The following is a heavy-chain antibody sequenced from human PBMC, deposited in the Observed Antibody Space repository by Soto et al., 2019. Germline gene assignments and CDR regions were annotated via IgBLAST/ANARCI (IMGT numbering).Heavy chain of an antibody. Sequence: QLQLQESGPGLVKPSETLSLTCTVSGGSISSSSYYWGWIRQPPGKGLEWIGSIYYSGSTYYNPSLKSRVTISVDTSKNQFSLKLSSVTAADTAVYYCARHEVLGRWLQLGYWGQGTLVTVSS. CDR2: IYYSGST. V-gene: IGHV4-39*01. J-gene: IGHJ4*02. CDR1: GGSISSSSYY. D-gene: IGHD5-12*01. CDR3: ARHEVLGRWLQLGY.